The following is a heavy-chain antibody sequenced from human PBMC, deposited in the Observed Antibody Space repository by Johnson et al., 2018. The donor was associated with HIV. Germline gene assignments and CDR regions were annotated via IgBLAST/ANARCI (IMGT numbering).Heavy chain of an antibody. D-gene: IGHD1-1*01. J-gene: IGHJ3*02. CDR1: GFTFSNAW. Sequence: VQLVESGGGVVRPGGSLRLSCAASGFTFSNAWMSWVRQAPGKGLEWVGRIKSKTDGGTPDYAAPVKGRFTISSDDSKNTLYLQMNSLKTEDTAVYYCTTSRWDDGGSFDIWGQGTMVTVSS. CDR2: IKSKTDGGTP. CDR3: TTSRWDDGGSFDI. V-gene: IGHV3-15*01.